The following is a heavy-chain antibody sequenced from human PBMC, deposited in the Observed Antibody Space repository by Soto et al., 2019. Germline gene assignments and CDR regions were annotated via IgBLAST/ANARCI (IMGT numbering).Heavy chain of an antibody. D-gene: IGHD3-22*01. J-gene: IGHJ4*02. CDR1: GGSISTADYY. V-gene: IGHV4-30-4*01. CDR3: VSDYDSGGYIGY. Sequence: QVQLHESGPGLVRPSQTLSLTCNVSGGSISTADYYWSWIRQPPGKGVEWIGYIHYRGSTYYNPSLESRVAISIDTSKTQFSLNLTSVTAADTAVYFCVSDYDSGGYIGYWGQGTLVTVSS. CDR2: IHYRGST.